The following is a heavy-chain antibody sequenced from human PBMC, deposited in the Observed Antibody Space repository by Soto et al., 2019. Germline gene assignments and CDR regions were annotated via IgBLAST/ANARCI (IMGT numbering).Heavy chain of an antibody. CDR3: ARVIPGAEAWFDP. V-gene: IGHV1-18*01. D-gene: IGHD2-2*01. CDR2: ISAYTDDP. CDR1: GNTFTNFG. J-gene: IGHJ5*02. Sequence: QGQLVQSGAEVKKPGASVKVSCTAPGNTFTNFGVTWVRQAPGQGLEWMGWISAYTDDPNNAQKSQDRVTMTIDTSTSTAYLDLRSLTSDDTAVYYCARVIPGAEAWFDPWGQGTLVTVSS.